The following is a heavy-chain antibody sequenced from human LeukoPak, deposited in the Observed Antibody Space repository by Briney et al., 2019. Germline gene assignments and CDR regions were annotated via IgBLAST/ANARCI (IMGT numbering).Heavy chain of an antibody. V-gene: IGHV1-8*01. Sequence: ASVKVSCKASGYTFTSYDINWVRQATGQGLEWMGWMNPNSGNTGYAQKFQGRVTMTRNTSISTAYMELSSLRSEDTAVYYCARATTIGPIVVVAATDYWGQGTLVTVSS. J-gene: IGHJ4*02. CDR3: ARATTIGPIVVVAATDY. CDR2: MNPNSGNT. D-gene: IGHD2-15*01. CDR1: GYTFTSYD.